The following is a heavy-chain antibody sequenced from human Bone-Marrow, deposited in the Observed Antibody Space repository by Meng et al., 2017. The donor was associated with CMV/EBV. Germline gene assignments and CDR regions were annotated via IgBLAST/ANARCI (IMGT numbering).Heavy chain of an antibody. J-gene: IGHJ4*02. CDR2: IKQDGSEK. V-gene: IGHV3-7*04. CDR1: GFTFSSYW. D-gene: IGHD3-3*01. Sequence: GGSLRLSCAASGFTFSSYWMSWVRQAPGKGLEWVANIKQDGSEKYYVDSVKGRFTISRDNAKNSLYLQMNSLRAEDTAVYYCARGETYYDFWSGYYTDIYWGQGTLVTVSS. CDR3: ARGETYYDFWSGYYTDIY.